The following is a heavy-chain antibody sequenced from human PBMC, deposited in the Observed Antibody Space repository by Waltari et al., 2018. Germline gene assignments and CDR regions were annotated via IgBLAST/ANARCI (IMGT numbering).Heavy chain of an antibody. CDR3: ARDGEYYDFWSGMFDY. D-gene: IGHD3-3*01. CDR1: TFSSYA. V-gene: IGHV3-21*01. J-gene: IGHJ4*02. CDR2: ISSSSSYI. Sequence: TFSSYAMHWVRQAPGKGLEWVSSISSSSSYIYYADSVKGRFTISRDNAKNSLCLQMNSLRAEDTAVYYCARDGEYYDFWSGMFDYWGQGTLVTVSS.